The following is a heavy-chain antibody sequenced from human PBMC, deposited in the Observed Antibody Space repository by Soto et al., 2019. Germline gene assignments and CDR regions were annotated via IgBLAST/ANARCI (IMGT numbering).Heavy chain of an antibody. Sequence: PSETLSLTCAVYGGSFSGYYWSWIRQPPGKGLEWIGEINHSGSTNYNPSLKSRATISVDTSKNQFSLKLSSVTAAGTAVYYCARGNQYYYGSGSYYNNWFDPWGQGTLVTVSS. D-gene: IGHD3-10*01. J-gene: IGHJ5*02. CDR2: INHSGST. V-gene: IGHV4-34*01. CDR1: GGSFSGYY. CDR3: ARGNQYYYGSGSYYNNWFDP.